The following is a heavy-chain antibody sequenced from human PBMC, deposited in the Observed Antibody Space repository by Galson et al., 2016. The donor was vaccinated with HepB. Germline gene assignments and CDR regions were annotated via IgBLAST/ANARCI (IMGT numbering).Heavy chain of an antibody. V-gene: IGHV5-51*01. D-gene: IGHD3-10*01. J-gene: IGHJ3*02. Sequence: SGAEVKKPGESLKISCEGSGSSFTSYWIGWVRQMPGKGLEWMGTIYPGDSDTRYSPSSQGQVTISADKSISAAYLQWNSLKASDTAIYYCARRSSDAFDIWGQGTMVTVAS. CDR1: GSSFTSYW. CDR2: IYPGDSDT. CDR3: ARRSSDAFDI.